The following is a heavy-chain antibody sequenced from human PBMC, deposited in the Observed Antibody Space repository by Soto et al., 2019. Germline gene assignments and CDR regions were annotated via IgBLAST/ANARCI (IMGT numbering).Heavy chain of an antibody. J-gene: IGHJ4*02. D-gene: IGHD1-26*01. Sequence: QVQLQESGPGLVKPSETLSLTCTVSGGTISSWYWSWIRQPPGKGLEWIGYIYYSGSTNCNPSLXSXAXIXXDTSKNQFSLKLSSVTAADPAVYYCARRYGSAIDYWGQGTLVTVSS. CDR3: ARRYGSAIDY. V-gene: IGHV4-59*08. CDR2: IYYSGST. CDR1: GGTISSWY.